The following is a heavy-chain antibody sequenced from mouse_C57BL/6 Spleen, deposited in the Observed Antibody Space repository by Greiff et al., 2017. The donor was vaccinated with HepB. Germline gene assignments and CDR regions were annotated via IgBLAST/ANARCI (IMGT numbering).Heavy chain of an antibody. CDR3: SKGGTGYAMDY. CDR1: GYTFTSYW. Sequence: VQLQQSGAELAKPGASVKLSCKASGYTFTSYWMHWVKQRPGQGLEWIGYINPSSGYTKYNQKFKDKATLTADKSSSTAYMQLISLTYEDSTVYYCSKGGTGYAMDYWGQGTSVTVSS. CDR2: INPSSGYT. D-gene: IGHD3-3*01. J-gene: IGHJ4*01. V-gene: IGHV1-7*01.